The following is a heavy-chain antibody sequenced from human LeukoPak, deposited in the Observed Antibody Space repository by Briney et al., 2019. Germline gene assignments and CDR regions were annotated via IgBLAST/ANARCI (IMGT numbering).Heavy chain of an antibody. J-gene: IGHJ5*02. CDR3: ASGVSVVVPAAIWFDP. V-gene: IGHV1-69*05. Sequence: ASVKVSCKASGGTFSSYAISWVREAPGQGLEWRGGIIPIFGTANYAQKFQGSVTITTGESTSTAYMVLSSLRSEGKAVYYCASGVSVVVPAAIWFDPWGQGTLVTVSS. CDR2: IIPIFGTA. CDR1: GGTFSSYA. D-gene: IGHD2-2*01.